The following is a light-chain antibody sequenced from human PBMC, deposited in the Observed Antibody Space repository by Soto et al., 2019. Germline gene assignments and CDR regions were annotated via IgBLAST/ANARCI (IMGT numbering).Light chain of an antibody. J-gene: IGKJ1*01. V-gene: IGKV3-11*01. CDR2: DAS. Sequence: EIVLTQSPATLSLSPGERATLSCRASQSVSSYLAWYQQKPGQAPRLLIYDASNRATGIPARFSGSGSGTDFTLTISSLEPEDFAVYYCQQRSNWWTFGQGTKFDIK. CDR1: QSVSSY. CDR3: QQRSNWWT.